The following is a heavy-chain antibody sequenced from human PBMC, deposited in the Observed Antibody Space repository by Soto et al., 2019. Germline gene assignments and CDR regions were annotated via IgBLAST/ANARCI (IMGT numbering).Heavy chain of an antibody. V-gene: IGHV1-18*01. Sequence: SVKVSCEASGYTFTSYGISWVRQAPGEGLEWMGWISAYNGNTNYAQKLQGRVTMTTDTSTSTAYMELRSLRSDDTAVYYCARDRNRSGWYDFDYRGKGTLVTVSS. CDR3: ARDRNRSGWYDFDY. CDR1: GYTFTSYG. CDR2: ISAYNGNT. J-gene: IGHJ4*02. D-gene: IGHD6-13*01.